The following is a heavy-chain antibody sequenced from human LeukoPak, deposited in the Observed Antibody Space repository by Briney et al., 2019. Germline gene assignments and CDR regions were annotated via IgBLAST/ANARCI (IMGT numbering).Heavy chain of an antibody. Sequence: SQTLSLTCTVSGGSISSYYWSWIRQSPENGLEWIGYIYNSGNTNYNLFLKSRVTISADTSKNQFSLKLTSVTAADTAVYYCARYRGTYGYYFDYWGQGKLVIVSS. V-gene: IGHV4-59*01. CDR2: IYNSGNT. D-gene: IGHD5-24*01. CDR1: GGSISSYY. J-gene: IGHJ4*02. CDR3: ARYRGTYGYYFDY.